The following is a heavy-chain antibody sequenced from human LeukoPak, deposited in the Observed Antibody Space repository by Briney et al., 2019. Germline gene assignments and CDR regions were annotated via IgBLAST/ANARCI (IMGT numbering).Heavy chain of an antibody. D-gene: IGHD6-13*01. Sequence: ASVRVPCKASGYTFIDYGVSWVRQAPGQGLEWMGWIDTYRGSTNYAQNLQGRVTVTTDTSTTTVYMELRSLRSDDTAVYYCARPNTDAAGYYFDHWGQGTLVTVSS. J-gene: IGHJ4*02. CDR2: IDTYRGST. CDR1: GYTFIDYG. CDR3: ARPNTDAAGYYFDH. V-gene: IGHV1-18*01.